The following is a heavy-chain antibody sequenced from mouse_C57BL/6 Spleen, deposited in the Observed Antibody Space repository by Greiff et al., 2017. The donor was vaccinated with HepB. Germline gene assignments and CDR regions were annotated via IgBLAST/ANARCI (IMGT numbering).Heavy chain of an antibody. CDR3: ARSDPYYYGSSSWYFDV. V-gene: IGHV1-50*01. CDR2: IDPSDSYT. CDR1: GYTFTSYW. J-gene: IGHJ1*03. D-gene: IGHD1-1*01. Sequence: VQLQQPGAELVKPGASVKLSCKASGYTFTSYWMQWVKQRPGQGLEWIGEIDPSDSYTNYNQKFKGKATLTVDTSSSTAYMQLSSLTSEDSAVYYCARSDPYYYGSSSWYFDVWGTGTTVTVSS.